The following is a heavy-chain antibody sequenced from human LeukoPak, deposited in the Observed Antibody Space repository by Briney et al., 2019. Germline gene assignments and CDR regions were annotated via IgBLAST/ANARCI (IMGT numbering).Heavy chain of an antibody. CDR1: GFTFSSYA. CDR2: IKGDGSET. V-gene: IGHV3-7*03. Sequence: GGSLRLSCAASGFTFSSYAMSWVRQAPGKGLEWVANIKGDGSETSYVTSVRGRFTISRDNAKNSLYLQMNDLRVEDTAVYYCAREEVKSFDNWGQGTLVTVSS. J-gene: IGHJ4*02. CDR3: AREEVKSFDN.